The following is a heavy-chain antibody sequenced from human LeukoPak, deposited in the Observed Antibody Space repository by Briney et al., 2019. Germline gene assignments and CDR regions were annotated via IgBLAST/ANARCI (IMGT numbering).Heavy chain of an antibody. Sequence: PGGSLRLSCAASGFTFSDYYMSWIRQAPGKGLEWVSYISSSGNTTYHADSVKGRFTISRDNAKNSLYLQMSSLRAEDTAVYYCARFLTGYDDYWGQGTLVTVSS. J-gene: IGHJ4*02. CDR2: ISSSGNTT. CDR1: GFTFSDYY. V-gene: IGHV3-11*04. CDR3: ARFLTGYDDY. D-gene: IGHD3-9*01.